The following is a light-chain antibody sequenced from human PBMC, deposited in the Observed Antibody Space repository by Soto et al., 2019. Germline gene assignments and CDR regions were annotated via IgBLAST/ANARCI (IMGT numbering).Light chain of an antibody. CDR2: GAS. J-gene: IGKJ5*01. V-gene: IGKV3D-20*02. Sequence: DIVLTQSQGTLSLSPGERATLSSSASQSASSSYLAWYQQRPGQAPRLLIYGASSRATGIPDRFSGSGSGTDFTLTISRLEPEDFAVYYCQQRSNWPPAFGQGTRLEIK. CDR3: QQRSNWPPA. CDR1: QSASSSY.